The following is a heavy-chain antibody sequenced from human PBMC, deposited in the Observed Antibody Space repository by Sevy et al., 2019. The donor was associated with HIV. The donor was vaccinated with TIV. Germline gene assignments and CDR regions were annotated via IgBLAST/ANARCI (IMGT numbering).Heavy chain of an antibody. Sequence: GGSLRLSCAASGFMFSSYSMNWVRQAPGKGLEWVSSISSDSNYIYYADSVKGRFTISRDNAKNSLYLQMNSLRAEDTAVYYCAGPDATGGMDVSGQGSSVTVSS. CDR1: GFMFSSYS. J-gene: IGHJ6*02. CDR3: AGPDATGGMDV. CDR2: ISSDSNYI. V-gene: IGHV3-21*01.